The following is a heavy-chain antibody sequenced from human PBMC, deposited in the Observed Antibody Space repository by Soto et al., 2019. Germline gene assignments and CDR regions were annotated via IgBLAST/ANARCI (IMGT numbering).Heavy chain of an antibody. D-gene: IGHD3-3*02. CDR3: ARSIYTSPTHPYYLDF. V-gene: IGHV4-59*01. CDR1: GASIRPYF. Sequence: QVQLQESGPGLVKTSGTLSLTCTVSGASIRPYFWSWLRQSPGKGLEWIGYIAYSGNTDYNPSLKSRVVISSDTSKNQFSLKVTSVTAADTAVYYCARSIYTSPTHPYYLDFWGQGTLVTVSS. J-gene: IGHJ4*02. CDR2: IAYSGNT.